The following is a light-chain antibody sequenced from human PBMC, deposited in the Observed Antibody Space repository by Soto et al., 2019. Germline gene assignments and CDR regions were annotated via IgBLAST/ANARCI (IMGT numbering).Light chain of an antibody. J-gene: IGKJ5*01. Sequence: DIQMTQSPSSLSASVGDRVTITCRASESIARHLNWYQQKPGKAPKLLIYASLSLQNGVPSRFRSGGSGTDFTLTISNLQPAEFETYYCQQSYSTLSITFGHGTRLEIK. CDR2: ASL. V-gene: IGKV1-39*01. CDR3: QQSYSTLSIT. CDR1: ESIARH.